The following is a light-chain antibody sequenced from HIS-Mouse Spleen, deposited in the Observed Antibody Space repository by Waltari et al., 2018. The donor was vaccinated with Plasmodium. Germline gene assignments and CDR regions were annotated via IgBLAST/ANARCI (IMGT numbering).Light chain of an antibody. CDR1: SSDVGSYNL. J-gene: IGLJ3*02. CDR2: EGS. V-gene: IGLV2-23*01. Sequence: QSALTQPASVSGSPGQSITISCTGTSSDVGSYNLVSWYQQHPGKAPKLMIYEGSKRPSGVFKRFSGAKSGNTASLTISGLQAEDEADYYCCSYAGSSTWVFGGGTKLTVL. CDR3: CSYAGSSTWV.